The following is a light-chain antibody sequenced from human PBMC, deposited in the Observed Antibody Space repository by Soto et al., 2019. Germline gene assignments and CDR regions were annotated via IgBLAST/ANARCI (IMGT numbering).Light chain of an antibody. V-gene: IGLV2-14*01. CDR3: GSYTSSSTLRV. CDR2: DVS. CDR1: SSDVGVYNY. J-gene: IGLJ2*01. Sequence: QSVLTQPASVSGSPGQSITISCTGTSSDVGVYNYVSWYQQHPGKDPKLMIFDVSNRPSGVSNRFYGSKSGNTAYLTISGLQAEDESGCYCGSYTSSSTLRVFGGGTKVTVL.